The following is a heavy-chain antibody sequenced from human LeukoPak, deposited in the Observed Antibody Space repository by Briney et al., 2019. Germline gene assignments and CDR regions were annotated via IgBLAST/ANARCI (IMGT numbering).Heavy chain of an antibody. D-gene: IGHD4-11*01. V-gene: IGHV1-8*02. J-gene: IGHJ4*02. CDR2: MNPNSGNT. Sequence: ASVTVSCKASGGTFSIYAISWVRQAPGQGLEWMGWMNPNSGNTGYAQKFQGRVTMTRNTSISTAYMELSSLRSEVTAVYYCARGHDYSNYAFEYWGQGTLVTVSS. CDR1: GGTFSIYA. CDR3: ARGHDYSNYAFEY.